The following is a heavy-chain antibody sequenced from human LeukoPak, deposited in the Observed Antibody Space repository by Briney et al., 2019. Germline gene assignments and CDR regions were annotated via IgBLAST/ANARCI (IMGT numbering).Heavy chain of an antibody. D-gene: IGHD6-19*01. CDR1: GFTFSSYA. CDR2: ISSSSSYI. Sequence: GGSLRLSCAASGFTFSSYAMSWVRQAPGKGLEWVSSISSSSSYIYYADSVKGRFTISRDNAKNSLYLQMNSLRAEDTAVYYCARDLLQWLGTLPDYWGQGTLVTVSS. J-gene: IGHJ4*02. V-gene: IGHV3-21*01. CDR3: ARDLLQWLGTLPDY.